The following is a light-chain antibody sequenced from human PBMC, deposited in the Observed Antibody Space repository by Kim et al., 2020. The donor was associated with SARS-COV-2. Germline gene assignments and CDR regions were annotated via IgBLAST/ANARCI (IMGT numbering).Light chain of an antibody. CDR1: SSNIGSNY. CDR2: RNK. J-gene: IGLJ2*01. CDR3: AAWYDSLSAVV. Sequence: GQRLTISCSGSSSNIGSNYVYWYQQHPGTAPKLLIYRNKQRPSGVPDRFSGAKSGTATSLAIIGLRSEDEADYYCAAWYDSLSAVVFGGGTQLTVL. V-gene: IGLV1-47*01.